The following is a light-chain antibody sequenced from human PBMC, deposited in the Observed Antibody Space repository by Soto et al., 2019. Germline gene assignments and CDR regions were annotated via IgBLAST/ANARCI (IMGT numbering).Light chain of an antibody. CDR3: QSYDNSLSGWL. CDR2: ANN. Sequence: QSVLTQPPSVSGAPGQRVTISCTGSTSNIGAGYDVHWYQQVPGTTPKLLIYANNNRPSGVPDRFSGSKSGTSASLVITGLQAEDDADYFCQSYDNSLSGWLFGGGTKLTVL. CDR1: TSNIGAGYD. J-gene: IGLJ2*01. V-gene: IGLV1-40*01.